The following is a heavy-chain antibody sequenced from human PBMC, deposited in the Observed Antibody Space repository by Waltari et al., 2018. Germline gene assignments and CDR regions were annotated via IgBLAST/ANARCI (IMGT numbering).Heavy chain of an antibody. CDR3: ARYYDILTGSPKYFYGMDV. D-gene: IGHD3-9*01. J-gene: IGHJ6*02. V-gene: IGHV3-21*01. CDR2: ISSSSSYR. CDR1: GSTFSNYS. Sequence: EVQLVESGGGLVKPGGSLRLSCAVSGSTFSNYSMNWVRQAPGKGLEWVSSISSSSSYRYYADSVKGRFTISRDNAKNSLFLQMNSLRAEETAVYYCARYYDILTGSPKYFYGMDVWGQGTTVTVSS.